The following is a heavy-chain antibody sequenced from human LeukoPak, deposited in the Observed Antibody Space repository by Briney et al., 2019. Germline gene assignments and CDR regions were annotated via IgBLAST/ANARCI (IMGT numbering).Heavy chain of an antibody. CDR3: ARDGAPGWPPTY. CDR2: IDSGDGT. J-gene: IGHJ4*02. D-gene: IGHD2-15*01. V-gene: IGHV3-53*01. CDR1: GFTVSRNY. Sequence: GGSLRLSCAASGFTVSRNYMRWDRQAPGRGLEWVALIDSGDGTYYAESVKGRFTISRDRSKNTIYLQLNTLSVEYTALYYCARDGAPGWPPTYWGQGTLVSVSS.